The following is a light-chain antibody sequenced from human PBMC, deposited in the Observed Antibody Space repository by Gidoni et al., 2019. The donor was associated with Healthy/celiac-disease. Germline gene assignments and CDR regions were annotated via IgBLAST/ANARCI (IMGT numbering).Light chain of an antibody. Sequence: QSALPQPASVSGSPGQSIPSSFTGTSSDVGSYNLVSRYQQPPCKAPKLLIYQGRKRPSGVSNRFSVSKSGNTASLTISGLQVEDEADFYCCAYAGSSTYVVGTGTKVTVL. V-gene: IGLV2-23*01. CDR1: SSDVGSYNL. CDR3: CAYAGSSTYV. CDR2: QGR. J-gene: IGLJ1*01.